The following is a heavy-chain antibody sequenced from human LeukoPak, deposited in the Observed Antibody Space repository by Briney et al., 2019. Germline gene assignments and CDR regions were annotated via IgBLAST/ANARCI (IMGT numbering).Heavy chain of an antibody. CDR3: ARSYYDSSGYPNFDY. CDR2: ISSSSSYI. Sequence: GGSLRLSCVVSGFTFSNYAVNWVRQAPGKGLEWVSVISSSSSYIYYADSVKGRFTISRDNAKNSLYLQMNSLRAEDTAVYYCARSYYDSSGYPNFDYWGQGTLVTVSS. CDR1: GFTFSNYA. D-gene: IGHD3-22*01. V-gene: IGHV3-21*01. J-gene: IGHJ4*02.